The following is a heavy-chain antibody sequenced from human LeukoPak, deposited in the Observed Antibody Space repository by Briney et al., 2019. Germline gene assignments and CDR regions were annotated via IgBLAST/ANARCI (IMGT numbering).Heavy chain of an antibody. J-gene: IGHJ4*02. CDR1: GGSISSGGYY. Sequence: SETLSLTCTVSGGSISSGGYYWSWIRQPPGKGLEWIGYIYYSGSTNYNPSLKSRVTISVDTSKNQFSLKLSSVTAADTAVYYCARFSAHATIPDYWGQGTLVTVSS. CDR2: IYYSGST. V-gene: IGHV4-61*08. D-gene: IGHD5-12*01. CDR3: ARFSAHATIPDY.